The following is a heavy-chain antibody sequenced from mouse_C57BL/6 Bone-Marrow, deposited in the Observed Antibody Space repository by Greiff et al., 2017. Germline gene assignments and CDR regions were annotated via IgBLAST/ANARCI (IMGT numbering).Heavy chain of an antibody. Sequence: EVKLVESGGDLVKPGGSLKLSCAASGFTFSSYGMSWFRQTPDKRLEWVATISSGGSYTYSPDSVNGRFTISRDNAKNTLYLQMSSLKSEDTAMYYCARIYSWYFDVWGTGTTVTVSS. V-gene: IGHV5-6*01. J-gene: IGHJ1*03. CDR3: ARIYSWYFDV. D-gene: IGHD1-1*01. CDR1: GFTFSSYG. CDR2: ISSGGSYT.